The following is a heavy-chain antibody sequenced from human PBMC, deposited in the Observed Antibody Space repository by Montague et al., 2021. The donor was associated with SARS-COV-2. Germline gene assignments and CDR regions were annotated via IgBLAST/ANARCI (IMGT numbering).Heavy chain of an antibody. V-gene: IGHV4-59*08. CDR3: ARHWPYLAAAGYVWFDP. Sequence: SETLSLTCTVSGGSINNYYWSWIRQSPDKGLEWIGCVYDSGSTNYNPSLKSRATISIDTSKSQFSLKLSSVTAADTAVYYCARHWPYLAAAGYVWFDPWGQGTLVIVSS. D-gene: IGHD6-13*01. J-gene: IGHJ5*02. CDR2: VYDSGST. CDR1: GGSINNYY.